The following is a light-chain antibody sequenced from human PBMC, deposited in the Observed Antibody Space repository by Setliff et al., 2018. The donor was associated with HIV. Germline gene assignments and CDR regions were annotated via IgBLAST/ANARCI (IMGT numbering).Light chain of an antibody. CDR1: SSDVGSYNC. Sequence: ALAQPPSVSGSPGQSVTISCTGTSSDVGSYNCVSWYQQPPGTAPKLMIYEVSNRPSGVPDRFSGSKSGNTASLTISGLQAEDEADYYCSSCSSSSTWVFGGGTKVTVL. CDR2: EVS. V-gene: IGLV2-18*02. J-gene: IGLJ2*01. CDR3: SSCSSSSTWV.